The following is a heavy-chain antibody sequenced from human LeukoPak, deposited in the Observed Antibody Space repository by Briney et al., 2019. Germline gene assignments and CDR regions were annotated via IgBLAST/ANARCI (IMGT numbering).Heavy chain of an antibody. CDR2: ISNRGDST. CDR1: GFTFNIYA. D-gene: IGHD5-12*01. CDR3: ARTTRGYNDY. V-gene: IGHV3-23*01. Sequence: GGSLRLSCAASGFTFNIYAMSWVRQAPGKGLEWVSGISNRGDSTYYADSVKGRFTISRDNSKNTLYLQMNSLRAEDTAVYYCARTTRGYNDYWGQGTLVTVSS. J-gene: IGHJ4*02.